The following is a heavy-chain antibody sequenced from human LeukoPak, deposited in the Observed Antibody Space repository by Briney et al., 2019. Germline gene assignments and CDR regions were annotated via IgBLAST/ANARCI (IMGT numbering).Heavy chain of an antibody. CDR3: ARGDSSGYCDY. V-gene: IGHV3-30-3*01. J-gene: IGHJ4*02. CDR1: GFTFSSYA. D-gene: IGHD3-22*01. CDR2: ISYDGSNK. Sequence: GGSLRLSCAASGFTFSSYATHWVRKAPGKGLEWVAVISYDGSNKYYADSVKGRFTISRDNSKNTLYLQMNSLRAEDTAVYYCARGDSSGYCDYWGQGTLVTVSS.